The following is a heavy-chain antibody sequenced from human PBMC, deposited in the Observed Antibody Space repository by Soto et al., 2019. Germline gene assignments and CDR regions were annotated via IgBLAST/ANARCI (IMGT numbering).Heavy chain of an antibody. CDR1: GFTADDYA. CDR2: ISANGDTI. J-gene: IGHJ4*02. D-gene: IGHD4-17*01. V-gene: IGHV3-9*02. CDR3: AKDMKWGGMTTIHYFDS. Sequence: PGGSLRLSCVASGFTADDYAMHWVRQAPGKGLEWVSGISANGDTIDYADSVKGRFTISRDNAKNSLFLQMNSLRPEDTALYYCAKDMKWGGMTTIHYFDSWGQGTQVTVSA.